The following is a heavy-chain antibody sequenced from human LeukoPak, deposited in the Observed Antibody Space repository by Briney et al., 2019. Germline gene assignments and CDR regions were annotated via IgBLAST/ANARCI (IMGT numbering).Heavy chain of an antibody. CDR1: GDSITDYY. CDR2: IDASGRS. Sequence: PSGTLSLTCSVSGDSITDYYWSWIRQPPGKGLQWLGYIDASGRSGYNPSLQSRISISGDMSKNQFSLKMRSVTAADTAVYYCARHGRERNTRNQGDAFDIWGQGTMVIVSS. D-gene: IGHD3-16*01. CDR3: ARHGRERNTRNQGDAFDI. V-gene: IGHV4-4*09. J-gene: IGHJ3*02.